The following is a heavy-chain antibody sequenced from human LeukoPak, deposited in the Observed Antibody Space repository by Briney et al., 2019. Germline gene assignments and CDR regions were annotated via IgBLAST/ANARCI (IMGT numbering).Heavy chain of an antibody. CDR1: GFSVSGKF. V-gene: IGHV4-34*01. J-gene: IGHJ1*01. CDR3: ARGQPFCSGGSCYLEFQH. Sequence: GSLRLSCAASGFSVSGKFMSWIRQPPGKGLEWIGEINHSGSTNYNPSLKSRVTISVDTSKNQFSLKLSSVTAADTAVYYCARGQPFCSGGSCYLEFQHWGQGTLVTVSS. CDR2: INHSGST. D-gene: IGHD2-15*01.